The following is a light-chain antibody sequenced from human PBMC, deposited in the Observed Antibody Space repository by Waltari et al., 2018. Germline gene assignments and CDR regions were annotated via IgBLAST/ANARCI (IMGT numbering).Light chain of an antibody. CDR3: SSYISSDTLEL. CDR1: SSDVGGYNY. Sequence: QSALTQPASVSGSPGQSITIPCTGTSSDVGGYNYVSRYQQHPGKAPKLIIFDVSNRPSGVSSRFSGSKSGNTASLTISGLQAQDDADYYCSSYISSDTLELFGGGTSLTVL. V-gene: IGLV2-14*03. CDR2: DVS. J-gene: IGLJ2*01.